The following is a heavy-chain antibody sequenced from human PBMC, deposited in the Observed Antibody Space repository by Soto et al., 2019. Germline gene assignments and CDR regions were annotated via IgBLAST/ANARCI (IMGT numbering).Heavy chain of an antibody. V-gene: IGHV1-69*10. D-gene: IGHD2-21*02. CDR2: IIPIFGIA. CDR1: GGTFSSYA. J-gene: IGHJ4*02. Sequence: ASVKVSCKASGGTFSSYAISWVRLAPGQGLEWMGGIIPIFGIANYAQKFQGRVTITADKSTSTAYMELSSLRTEDTAVYYCARDLAGGGGDWSFDYWGQGTLVTVAS. CDR3: ARDLAGGGGDWSFDY.